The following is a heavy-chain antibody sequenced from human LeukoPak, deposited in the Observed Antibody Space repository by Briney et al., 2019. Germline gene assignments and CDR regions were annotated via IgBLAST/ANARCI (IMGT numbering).Heavy chain of an antibody. D-gene: IGHD3-16*02. CDR3: ANMITFGGVIVPVGFDY. CDR1: GFSLSTSGVG. CDR2: IYWNDDN. J-gene: IGHJ4*02. Sequence: SGPTLVNPTQTLTLTCTFSGFSLSTSGVGVGWIRQPPGKALEWLALIYWNDDNRYSPSLKSRLTITKDTSKNQVVLTMTNMDPVDTATYYCANMITFGGVIVPVGFDYWGQGTLVTVSS. V-gene: IGHV2-5*01.